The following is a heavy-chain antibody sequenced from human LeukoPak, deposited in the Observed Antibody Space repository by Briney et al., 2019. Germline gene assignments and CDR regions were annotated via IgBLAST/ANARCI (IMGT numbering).Heavy chain of an antibody. J-gene: IGHJ5*02. CDR1: GYTLTELS. V-gene: IGHV1-24*01. CDR3: ARDTKRSRARWENLGVDP. CDR2: FDPEDGET. D-gene: IGHD3-16*01. Sequence: ASVKVSCKVSGYTLTELSMHWVRQAPGKGLEWMGGFDPEDGETIYAQKFQGRVTLTEDTSTDTAYMELSSLRSEDTAAYYCARDTKRSRARWENLGVDPWGQGTLVTVSS.